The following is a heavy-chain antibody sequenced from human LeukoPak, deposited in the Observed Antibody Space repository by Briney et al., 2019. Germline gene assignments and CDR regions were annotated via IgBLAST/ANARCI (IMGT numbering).Heavy chain of an antibody. Sequence: GGSLRLSCAASGFTFSSYWMHWVRQAPGKGLVWVSRINSDGSSTSYADSVKGRFTISRDNAKNTLYLQMNSLRAEDTAVYYCAKDHARLGELSSPFDYWGQGTLVTVSS. J-gene: IGHJ4*02. CDR3: AKDHARLGELSSPFDY. CDR2: INSDGSST. CDR1: GFTFSSYW. V-gene: IGHV3-74*01. D-gene: IGHD3-16*02.